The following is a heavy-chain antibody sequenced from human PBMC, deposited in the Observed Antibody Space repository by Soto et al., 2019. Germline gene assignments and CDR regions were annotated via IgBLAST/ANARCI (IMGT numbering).Heavy chain of an antibody. J-gene: IGHJ3*02. CDR1: GGTFSSYA. CDR3: AREVDDFWSSYYTGGDAFDI. V-gene: IGHV1-69*01. Sequence: QVQLVQSGAEVKKPGSSVKVSCKASGGTFSSYAISWVRQAPGQGLEWMGGIIPIFGTAKYAQKVQGRVTITADESTSTAYMELSSLRSEDTAVYYCAREVDDFWSSYYTGGDAFDIWGQGTMVTVSS. D-gene: IGHD3-3*01. CDR2: IIPIFGTA.